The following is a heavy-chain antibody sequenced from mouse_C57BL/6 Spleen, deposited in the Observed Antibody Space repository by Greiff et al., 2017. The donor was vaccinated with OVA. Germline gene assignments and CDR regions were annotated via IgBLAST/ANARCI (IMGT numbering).Heavy chain of an antibody. CDR2: INPSSGYT. D-gene: IGHD1-1*01. CDR1: GYTFTSYW. J-gene: IGHJ1*03. CDR3: ARELLRYFDV. V-gene: IGHV1-7*01. Sequence: VQLVESGAELAKPGASVKLSCKASGYTFTSYWMHWVRQRPGQGLEWIGYINPSSGYTKYNQKFKDKATLTADKSSSTAYMQLSSLTYEDSAVYYCARELLRYFDVWGTGTTVTVSS.